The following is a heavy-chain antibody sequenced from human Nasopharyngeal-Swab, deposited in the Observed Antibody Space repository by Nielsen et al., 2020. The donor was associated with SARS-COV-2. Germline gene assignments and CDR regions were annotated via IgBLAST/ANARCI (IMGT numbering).Heavy chain of an antibody. Sequence: PGKGLEWIGSIYYSGSTYYNPSLKSRVTISVDTSKNQFSLKLSSVTAADTAVYYCARGYCSGGSCYRYYYYYMDVWGKGTTVTVSS. D-gene: IGHD2-15*01. V-gene: IGHV4-39*01. J-gene: IGHJ6*03. CDR2: IYYSGST. CDR3: ARGYCSGGSCYRYYYYYMDV.